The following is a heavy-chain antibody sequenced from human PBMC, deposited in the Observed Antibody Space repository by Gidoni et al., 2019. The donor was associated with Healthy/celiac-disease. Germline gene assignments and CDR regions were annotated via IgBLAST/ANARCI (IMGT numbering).Heavy chain of an antibody. V-gene: IGHV3-23*01. CDR2: ISGSGGNT. D-gene: IGHD6-19*01. CDR3: AKDLWDPTPIAVAGPVGY. Sequence: EVQLLESGGGLVQLGGSLRLSCAAPGFLLSSYAMSCVRQATGKALGWVSAISGSGGNTYYANSVKGRFTISRDNSKNTLYLQMNSLRAEDTAVYYCAKDLWDPTPIAVAGPVGYWGQGTLVTVSS. J-gene: IGHJ4*02. CDR1: GFLLSSYA.